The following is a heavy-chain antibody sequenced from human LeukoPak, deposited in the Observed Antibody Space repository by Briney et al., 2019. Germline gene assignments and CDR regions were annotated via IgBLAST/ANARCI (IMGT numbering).Heavy chain of an antibody. CDR1: GGSFSGYY. Sequence: PSETLSLTCAVYGGSFSGYYWSWLRQPPGKGLEGIGEINHSGSTNYNPSLTSRVTISVDTSKNQFSLKLSSVTAADTAVYYCARVHCSSTSCYYYYGMDVWGQGTTVTVSS. D-gene: IGHD2-2*01. CDR2: INHSGST. V-gene: IGHV4-34*01. J-gene: IGHJ6*02. CDR3: ARVHCSSTSCYYYYGMDV.